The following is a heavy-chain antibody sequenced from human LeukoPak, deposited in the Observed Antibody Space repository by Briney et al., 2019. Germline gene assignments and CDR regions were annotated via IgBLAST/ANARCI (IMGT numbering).Heavy chain of an antibody. CDR3: AREGTDQYYYYYMDV. CDR2: IYYSGST. D-gene: IGHD3-10*01. V-gene: IGHV4-59*01. CDR1: GGSISSYY. Sequence: SETLSLTCTVSGGSISSYYWSWIRQPPGKGLEWIGYIYYSGSTNYNPSLKSRVTISVDTSKNQFSLKLSSVTAADTAVYYCAREGTDQYYYYYMDVWGKGTTVNVS. J-gene: IGHJ6*03.